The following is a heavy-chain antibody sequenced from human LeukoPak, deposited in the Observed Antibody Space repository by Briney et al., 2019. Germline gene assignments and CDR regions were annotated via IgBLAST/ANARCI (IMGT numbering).Heavy chain of an antibody. J-gene: IGHJ4*02. CDR2: IYHSGST. CDR1: GGSISSSQW. CDR3: ASLYSSSWYTHDY. V-gene: IGHV4-4*02. Sequence: SETLSLTCAVSGGSISSSQWWSWVRQPPGKGLEWIGEIYHSGSTNYNASLKSRVTISVDKSKNQFSLNMTSVTAADTAVYYCASLYSSSWYTHDYWGPGTVVIVSS. D-gene: IGHD6-13*01.